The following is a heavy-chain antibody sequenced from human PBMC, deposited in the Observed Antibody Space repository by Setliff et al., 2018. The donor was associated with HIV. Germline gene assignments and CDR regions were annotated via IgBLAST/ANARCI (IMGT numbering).Heavy chain of an antibody. D-gene: IGHD2-15*01. J-gene: IGHJ6*03. Sequence: PGGSLRLSCAASGFIFGTYDMHWVRQVAGKGLEWVSAMGLLGDTYYADSVKGRFTISREYAKNSLYLQMNSLRAGDTAVYYCAREIQNCGGNHYYCYMDVWGKGTTVTVSS. CDR1: GFIFGTYD. V-gene: IGHV3-13*01. CDR3: AREIQNCGGNHYYCYMDV. CDR2: MGLLGDT.